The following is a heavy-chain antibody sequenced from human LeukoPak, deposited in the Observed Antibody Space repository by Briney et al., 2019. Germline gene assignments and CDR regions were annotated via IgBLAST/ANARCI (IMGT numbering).Heavy chain of an antibody. V-gene: IGHV3-49*03. Sequence: GGSLRLSCTVSGFTFGDYAMSWFRQAPGKGLEWVRFIRSKAYGGTTEYAASVKGRFTISRDDSKSIAYLQMNSLKTEDTAVYYCTRGAATYRPHFDYWGQGTLVTVSS. J-gene: IGHJ4*02. D-gene: IGHD2-15*01. CDR1: GFTFGDYA. CDR3: TRGAATYRPHFDY. CDR2: IRSKAYGGTT.